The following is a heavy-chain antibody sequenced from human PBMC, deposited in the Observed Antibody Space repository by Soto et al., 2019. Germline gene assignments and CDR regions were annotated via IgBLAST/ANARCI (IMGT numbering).Heavy chain of an antibody. CDR3: ASGIQLWLRRINNGYSG. CDR2: IIPRFGTA. CDR1: GGTFSTYA. V-gene: IGHV1-69*12. Sequence: QVQLVQSGAEVKKPESSVKVSCKAPGGTFSTYAISWVRQAPGQGLEWMGGIIPRFGTANYAQRFQDRVTITADESTITVYMELSCLRSEDTAVYFCASGIQLWLRRINNGYSGWGQGTLVTVSS. J-gene: IGHJ4*02. D-gene: IGHD5-18*01.